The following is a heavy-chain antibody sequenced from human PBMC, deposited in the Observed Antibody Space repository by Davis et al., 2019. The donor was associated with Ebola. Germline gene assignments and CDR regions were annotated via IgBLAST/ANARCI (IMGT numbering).Heavy chain of an antibody. Sequence: GGSLRLSCAASGFTFSSYSMNWVRQAGKGLEWVSGISWNSGSIGYADSVKGRFTISRDNAKNSLYLQMNSLRAEDTALYYCAKDAGPIGSSSDYWGQGTLVTVSS. CDR2: ISWNSGSI. V-gene: IGHV3-9*01. CDR1: GFTFSSYS. CDR3: AKDAGPIGSSSDY. J-gene: IGHJ4*02. D-gene: IGHD6-6*01.